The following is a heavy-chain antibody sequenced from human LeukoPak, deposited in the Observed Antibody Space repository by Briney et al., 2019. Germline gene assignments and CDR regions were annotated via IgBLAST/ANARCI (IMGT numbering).Heavy chain of an antibody. V-gene: IGHV1-8*01. D-gene: IGHD2-21*02. CDR1: GYTFTSYD. CDR3: ARDLKLAYCGGDCYSY. CDR2: MNPNSGNT. J-gene: IGHJ4*02. Sequence: ASVKVSCKASGYTFTSYDINWVRQATGQGLEWMGWMNPNSGNTGYAQKFQGRVTMTRNTSISTAYMELSSLRSDDTAVYYCARDLKLAYCGGDCYSYWGQGTLVTVSS.